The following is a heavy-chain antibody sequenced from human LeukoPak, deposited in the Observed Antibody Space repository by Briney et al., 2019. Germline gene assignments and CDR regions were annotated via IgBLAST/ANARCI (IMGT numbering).Heavy chain of an antibody. J-gene: IGHJ1*01. Sequence: GASVKVSCKASGYTFTGYYMHWARQAPGQGLEWMGWINPNSGGTNYAQKFQGRVTMTRDTSISTAYMELSRLRSDDTAVYYCAREHDSSGYYDRFQHWGQGTLVTVSS. V-gene: IGHV1-2*02. CDR1: GYTFTGYY. CDR2: INPNSGGT. CDR3: AREHDSSGYYDRFQH. D-gene: IGHD3-22*01.